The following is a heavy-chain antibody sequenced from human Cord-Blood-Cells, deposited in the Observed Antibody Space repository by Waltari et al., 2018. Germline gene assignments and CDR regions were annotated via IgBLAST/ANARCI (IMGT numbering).Heavy chain of an antibody. Sequence: QVQLVKSGAEVKKPGASVTVSCKASGYPFTSYDITWVRTATGQGLEWMGWMNPNSGNTGYAQKFQGRVTITRNTSISTAYMELSSLRSEDTAVYYCARGQEEGYSYGSDAFDIWGQGTMVTVSS. V-gene: IGHV1-8*03. J-gene: IGHJ3*02. D-gene: IGHD5-18*01. CDR1: GYPFTSYD. CDR3: ARGQEEGYSYGSDAFDI. CDR2: MNPNSGNT.